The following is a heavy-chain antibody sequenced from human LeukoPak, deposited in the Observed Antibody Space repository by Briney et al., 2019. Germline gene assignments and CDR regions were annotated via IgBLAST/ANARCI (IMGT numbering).Heavy chain of an antibody. CDR2: ISGASSYI. CDR3: ATQRIAAGDY. V-gene: IGHV3-21*01. CDR1: GFTFSSYS. Sequence: PGGSLRLSCAASGFTFSSYSMNWVRQAPGKGLEWVSSISGASSYIYYADSVKGRFTVSRDNAKNSLYLQMNSLRAEDTAVYYCATQRIAAGDYWGQGALVTVSS. J-gene: IGHJ4*02. D-gene: IGHD6-13*01.